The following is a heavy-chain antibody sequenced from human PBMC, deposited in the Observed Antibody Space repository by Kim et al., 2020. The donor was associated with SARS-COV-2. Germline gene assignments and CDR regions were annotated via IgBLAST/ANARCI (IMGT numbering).Heavy chain of an antibody. CDR3: VRGQQWLRKN. J-gene: IGHJ4*02. Sequence: GGSLRLSCAASGFTFADYAIQWVRQVPGKGLELVSLISRDGGEIKYADSVKGRFNISRDNSKKSVYLQMNSMRTEDTALYYCVRGQQWLRKNWGQETQATVSS. CDR1: GFTFADYA. CDR2: ISRDGGEI. D-gene: IGHD6-19*01. V-gene: IGHV3-43*02.